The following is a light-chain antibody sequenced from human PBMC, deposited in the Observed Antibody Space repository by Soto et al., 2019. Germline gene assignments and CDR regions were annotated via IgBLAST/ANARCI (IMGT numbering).Light chain of an antibody. CDR1: DSNIGSNS. J-gene: IGLJ1*01. Sequence: QSVLTQEPSASGTAGQGVTISCSGSDSNIGSNSVYWYQHLPKTAPKLLIYYNNQRPSGVPDRFSGSRSGTSASLAISGIRSEDEADYYCAARDDSLRACVFGTGTKVTV. CDR2: YNN. V-gene: IGLV1-47*02. CDR3: AARDDSLRACV.